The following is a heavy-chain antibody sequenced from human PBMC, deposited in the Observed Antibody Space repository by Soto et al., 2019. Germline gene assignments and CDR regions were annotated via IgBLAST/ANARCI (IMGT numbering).Heavy chain of an antibody. CDR2: INPNSGGT. V-gene: IGHV1-2*02. Sequence: ASVKVSCKASGYTFTGYYMHWVRQAPGQGLEWMGWINPNSGGTNYAQKFQGRVTMTRDTSISTAYMELSRLRSDDTAVYYCARDYDFWSGYSFFNNWFDPWGQGTLVTVSS. CDR3: ARDYDFWSGYSFFNNWFDP. J-gene: IGHJ5*02. D-gene: IGHD3-3*01. CDR1: GYTFTGYY.